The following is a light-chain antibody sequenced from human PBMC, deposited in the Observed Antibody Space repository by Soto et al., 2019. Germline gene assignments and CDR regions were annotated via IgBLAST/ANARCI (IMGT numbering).Light chain of an antibody. CDR3: QQYNDWPRT. CDR1: QSVGIN. V-gene: IGKV3-15*01. CDR2: GAS. J-gene: IGKJ1*01. Sequence: ELGMTQSPSILSVSPGERATLSCRASQSVGINVAWYQQKPGQAPRLLIYGASTRATGSPDRFSASGSATEFTLTISSLQSEDFAVYYCQQYNDWPRTFGQGTKVDIK.